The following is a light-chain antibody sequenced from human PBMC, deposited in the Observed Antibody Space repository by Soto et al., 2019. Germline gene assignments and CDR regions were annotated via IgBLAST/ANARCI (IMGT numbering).Light chain of an antibody. J-gene: IGKJ1*01. V-gene: IGKV1-5*03. CDR3: HQYHNFPRT. Sequence: DIQFTQSPATLCASVGGGVAISCRASQSTNSWLAWYQQKPGQAPHPLIYKASTLQSGVPSRFSGSGSGTEFTLIVSSLQPDDFATYYCHQYHNFPRTFGQGTKVDIK. CDR1: QSTNSW. CDR2: KAS.